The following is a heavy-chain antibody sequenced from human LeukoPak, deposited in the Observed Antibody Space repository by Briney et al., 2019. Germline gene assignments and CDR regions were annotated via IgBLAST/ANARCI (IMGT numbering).Heavy chain of an antibody. V-gene: IGHV4-59*12. CDR3: AREYYYGSGSYSPIWYFDL. Sequence: SETLSLTCTVSGGSISSYYWSWIRQTPGKGPEWIGDIYYSGSTNYNPSLKSRVTISVDTSKNQFSLKLSSVTAADTAVYYCAREYYYGSGSYSPIWYFDLWGRGTLVTVSS. D-gene: IGHD3-10*01. J-gene: IGHJ2*01. CDR2: IYYSGST. CDR1: GGSISSYY.